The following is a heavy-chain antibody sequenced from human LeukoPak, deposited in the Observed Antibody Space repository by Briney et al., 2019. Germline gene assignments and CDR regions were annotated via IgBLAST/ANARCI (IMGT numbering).Heavy chain of an antibody. D-gene: IGHD1-1*01. CDR2: IWYDGTNK. Sequence: GGSLRLSCAASGFTFSNYCMHWVRQAPGKGLEGVAFIWYDGTNKYYADSVKGRFTDSRDKSQNTPSPQTNSLRGEDTAVFYCAKDRGGTNYDYWRQGTLVSVSS. CDR1: GFTFSNYC. CDR3: AKDRGGTNYDY. J-gene: IGHJ4*02. V-gene: IGHV3-30*02.